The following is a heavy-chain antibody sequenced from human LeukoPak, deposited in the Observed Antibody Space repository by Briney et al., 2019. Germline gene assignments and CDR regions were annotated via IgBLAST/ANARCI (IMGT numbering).Heavy chain of an antibody. CDR2: IHYSGFT. CDR1: GGSIGTYY. V-gene: IGHV4-59*01. D-gene: IGHD4-23*01. Sequence: SETLSLTCTVSGGSIGTYYWSWIRQSPGKRLEYIGFIHYSGFTTFNPSLKSRLTMSVDTSKNQFSLKLSSVTAADTAVYYCARSPGGNALYGMDVWGQGTTVTVSS. CDR3: ARSPGGNALYGMDV. J-gene: IGHJ6*02.